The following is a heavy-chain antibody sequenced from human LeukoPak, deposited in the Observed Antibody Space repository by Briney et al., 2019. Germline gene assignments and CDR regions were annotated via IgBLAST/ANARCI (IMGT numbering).Heavy chain of an antibody. Sequence: SETLSLTCTVSGGSISGYYWSWIRQPPGKGLEWIGYIYYSGSTNYNPSLKSRVTISVDTSKNQFSLKLSSVTAADTAVYYCARVMSLGSLRAYYYYYYMDVWGKGTTVTISS. CDR3: ARVMSLGSLRAYYYYYYMDV. D-gene: IGHD3-10*01. V-gene: IGHV4-59*01. J-gene: IGHJ6*03. CDR2: IYYSGST. CDR1: GGSISGYY.